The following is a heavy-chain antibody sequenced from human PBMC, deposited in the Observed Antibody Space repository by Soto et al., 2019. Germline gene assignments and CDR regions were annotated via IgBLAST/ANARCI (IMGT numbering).Heavy chain of an antibody. CDR1: GFTFSTYA. J-gene: IGHJ4*02. D-gene: IGHD6-13*01. CDR3: AKDAGFSSSWYVVDY. V-gene: IGHV3-23*01. Sequence: EVQLLESGGGLVQPVGSLRLSCAASGFTFSTYAMNWVRQAPGKGLEWVSTISGSGGSTYYADSVQGRFTISRDISKNTLYLQMNSLRAEDTAVYYCAKDAGFSSSWYVVDYWGQGTLVTVSS. CDR2: ISGSGGST.